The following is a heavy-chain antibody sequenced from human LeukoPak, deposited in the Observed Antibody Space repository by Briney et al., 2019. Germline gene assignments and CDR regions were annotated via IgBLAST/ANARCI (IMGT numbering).Heavy chain of an antibody. V-gene: IGHV3-74*01. Sequence: GGSLRLSCAASGFTFSSYWMHWVRQAPGKGLVWVSRINSDGSSTSYADSVKGRFTISRDNAENTLYLQMNSLRAEDTAVYYSASPPDLYCSSTSCSLQDYWGQGTLVTVSS. CDR1: GFTFSSYW. D-gene: IGHD2-2*01. CDR2: INSDGSST. CDR3: ASPPDLYCSSTSCSLQDY. J-gene: IGHJ4*02.